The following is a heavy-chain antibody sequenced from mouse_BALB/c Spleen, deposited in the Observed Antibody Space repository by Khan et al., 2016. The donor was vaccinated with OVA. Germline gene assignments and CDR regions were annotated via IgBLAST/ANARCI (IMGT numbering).Heavy chain of an antibody. V-gene: IGHV1-9*01. J-gene: IGHJ3*01. CDR3: ARGNYYGSSSWFGY. CDR1: GYTFSSYW. D-gene: IGHD1-1*01. CDR2: ILPGSGSN. Sequence: QVQLKESGAELMKPGASVKISCKATGYTFSSYWIEWVKQRPGHGLEWIGEILPGSGSNNYNEKFKGKATFTADTSSNTAYRQLSSLTSGDSADYYGARGNYYGSSSWFGYWGQGTLVTVS.